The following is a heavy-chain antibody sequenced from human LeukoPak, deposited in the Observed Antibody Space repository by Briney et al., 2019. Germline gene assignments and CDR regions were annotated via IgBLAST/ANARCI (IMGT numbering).Heavy chain of an antibody. J-gene: IGHJ5*02. D-gene: IGHD6-13*01. CDR1: GGTFSSYA. Sequence: VASVKVSCKASGGTFSSYAISWVRQAPGQGLEWMGGIIPIFGTANYAQKFQGRVTITADESTSTAYMELSSLRSEDTAVYYCASLAAAGREGWFDPWGQGTLVTVSS. CDR2: IIPIFGTA. V-gene: IGHV1-69*13. CDR3: ASLAAAGREGWFDP.